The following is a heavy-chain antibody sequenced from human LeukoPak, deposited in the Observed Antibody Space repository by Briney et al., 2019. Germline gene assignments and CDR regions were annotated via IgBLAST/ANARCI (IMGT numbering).Heavy chain of an antibody. CDR2: ISTGGTNT. Sequence: HPGGSLRLSCAAAGFTFSTYAMSWGRQPPGRGLEWVSAISTGGTNTYYANSVKGRFTISRDTSNTTLYLHMNSLSAEDTAVSSFVQCFCRRGSGYFDYWGQGTLVTVSS. CDR3: VQCFCRRGSGYFDY. CDR1: GFTFSTYA. D-gene: IGHD3-10*01. J-gene: IGHJ4*02. V-gene: IGHV3-23*01.